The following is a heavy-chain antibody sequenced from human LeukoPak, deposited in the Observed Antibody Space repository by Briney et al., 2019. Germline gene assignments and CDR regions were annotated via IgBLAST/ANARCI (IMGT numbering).Heavy chain of an antibody. Sequence: SETLSLTCTVSGGSVSSGSYYWSWIRQPPGKGLEWIGYIYYSGSTNYNPSLKSRVTISVDTSKNQFSLKLSSVTAADTAVYYCARDGRDTAMVPYYSDYWGQGTLVTVSS. D-gene: IGHD5-18*01. J-gene: IGHJ4*02. CDR1: GGSVSSGSYY. CDR3: ARDGRDTAMVPYYSDY. CDR2: IYYSGST. V-gene: IGHV4-61*01.